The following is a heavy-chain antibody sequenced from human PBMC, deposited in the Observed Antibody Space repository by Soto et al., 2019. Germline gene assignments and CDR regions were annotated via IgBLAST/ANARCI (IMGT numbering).Heavy chain of an antibody. CDR2: ISKDGNSQ. J-gene: IGHJ1*01. V-gene: IGHV3-30-3*01. CDR3: AREDESSGYAGTFQH. Sequence: QVQLVESGGGVVQPGRSLRLSCAASGFTFVNYVMHWARQAPGKGLEWVTGISKDGNSQHYADAVKGRFTISRDNSKNTLHLQVDSLTADDTAVYYCAREDESSGYAGTFQHWGQGTLVTVSS. D-gene: IGHD3-22*01. CDR1: GFTFVNYV.